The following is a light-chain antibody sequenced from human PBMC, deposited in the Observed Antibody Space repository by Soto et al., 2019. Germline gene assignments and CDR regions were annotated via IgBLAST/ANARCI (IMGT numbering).Light chain of an antibody. CDR2: GAS. V-gene: IGKV3-20*01. CDR3: QQYRSSPPYT. CDR1: QTVSSSY. J-gene: IGKJ2*01. Sequence: EIVLTQSPGTLSLSPGERATLSCRASQTVSSSYLAWYQQKTGQAPRLLIYGASNRATGIPDRFSGSGSGTDFTLTISILEPEDFAVYYSQQYRSSPPYTFGQRTKLEIK.